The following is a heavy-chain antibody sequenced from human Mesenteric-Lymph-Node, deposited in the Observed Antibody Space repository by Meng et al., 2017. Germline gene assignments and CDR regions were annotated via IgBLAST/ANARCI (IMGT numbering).Heavy chain of an antibody. Sequence: QVQLVESGGGVVQPGRPLRLFCTTSGFTFSSHGINWVCQAPGKGLEWVAVISSDGRTKYFGDSVKGRFTISRDNSKNTVYLEMNSLRVEDTAMYYCARDESSAFHHWGQGTLVTVSS. J-gene: IGHJ4*02. V-gene: IGHV3-30*03. CDR2: ISSDGRTK. D-gene: IGHD3-22*01. CDR3: ARDESSAFHH. CDR1: GFTFSSHG.